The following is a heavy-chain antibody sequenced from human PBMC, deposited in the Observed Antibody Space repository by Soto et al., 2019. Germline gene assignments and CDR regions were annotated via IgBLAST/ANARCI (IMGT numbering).Heavy chain of an antibody. J-gene: IGHJ3*02. CDR2: IIPIFGTG. V-gene: IGHV1-69*01. Sequence: VQLLESGGGLVQPGASLRLSCAASGFTFSNFAMSWVRQAPGKGLEWMGGIIPIFGTGNFAQKFQGRVTITADVSTSTAYLELSSLRSEDTAVYYCAREGTTVVTPAGAFDIWGQGTMVTVSS. CDR1: GFTFSNFA. CDR3: AREGTTVVTPAGAFDI. D-gene: IGHD4-17*01.